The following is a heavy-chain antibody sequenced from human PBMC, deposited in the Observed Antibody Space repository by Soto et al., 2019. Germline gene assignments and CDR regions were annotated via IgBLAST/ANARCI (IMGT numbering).Heavy chain of an antibody. D-gene: IGHD6-13*01. V-gene: IGHV3-21*01. CDR3: TRDASRDSSARGWFDP. Sequence: GGSLRLSCAASGFTFRSFTMNWVRQAPGKGLEWVSTISSNNAYIYYTDALRGRFTISRDNAKNSLHLQMNSLRAEDTAAYYFTRDASRDSSARGWFDPWGPGTLVTVSS. CDR1: GFTFRSFT. CDR2: ISSNNAYI. J-gene: IGHJ5*02.